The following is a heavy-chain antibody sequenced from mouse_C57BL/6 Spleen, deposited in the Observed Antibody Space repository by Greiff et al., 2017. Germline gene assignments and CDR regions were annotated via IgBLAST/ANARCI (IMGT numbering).Heavy chain of an antibody. J-gene: IGHJ1*03. CDR1: GYTFTSYW. V-gene: IGHV1-5*01. D-gene: IGHD1-1*01. CDR3: TRSNYGSSYVGWYFDV. CDR2: IYPGNSDT. Sequence: EVQLQQSGTVLARPGASVKMSCKTSGYTFTSYWMHWVKQRPGQGLEWIGAIYPGNSDTSYNQKFKGKAKLTAVTSASTAYMELSSLTNEDSAVYYCTRSNYGSSYVGWYFDVWGTGTTVTVSS.